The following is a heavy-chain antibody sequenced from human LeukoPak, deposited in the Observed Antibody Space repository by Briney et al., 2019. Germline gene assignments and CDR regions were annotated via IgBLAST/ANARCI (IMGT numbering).Heavy chain of an antibody. J-gene: IGHJ4*02. CDR3: ARATRGSSSWGYFDY. D-gene: IGHD6-13*01. CDR1: GFTFSKYV. V-gene: IGHV3-33*01. CDR2: IWNDGSTK. Sequence: GTSLRLSCVVSGFTFSKYVMHWVRQAPGKGLEWVAVIWNDGSTKYYADSVKGRFTVSRVNSHNTLDLQMNSLRVEDTAIYYCARATRGSSSWGYFDYWGQGTLVTVSS.